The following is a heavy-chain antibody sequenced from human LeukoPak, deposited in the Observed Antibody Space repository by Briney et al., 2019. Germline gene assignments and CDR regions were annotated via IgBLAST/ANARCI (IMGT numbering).Heavy chain of an antibody. J-gene: IGHJ4*02. CDR3: ARHAGYCSGGSCYFFDY. Sequence: PSETLSLTCTVSGDSIINYHWSWIRQPPGKGLEWIGYVYYSGSTNYNPSLKSRVTISVDTSKNQFSLKLSSVTAADTAVYYCARHAGYCSGGSCYFFDYWGQGTLVTVSS. CDR1: GDSIINYH. CDR2: VYYSGST. V-gene: IGHV4-59*08. D-gene: IGHD2-15*01.